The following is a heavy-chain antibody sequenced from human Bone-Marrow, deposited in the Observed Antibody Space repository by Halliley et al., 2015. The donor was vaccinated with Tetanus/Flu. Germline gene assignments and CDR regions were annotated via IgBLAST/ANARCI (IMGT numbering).Heavy chain of an antibody. V-gene: IGHV3-48*03. J-gene: IGHJ4*02. Sequence: SLRLSCGASGFTFKTYDMNWVRQPPGKGLEWISYISSGGSTIYYSDSVKGRFTISRDNARNLLYLQMNSLRPDDTAVYYCARTEETTSGGFDYWGQGALVTVSS. D-gene: IGHD4-4*01. CDR2: ISSGGSTI. CDR3: ARTEETTSGGFDY. CDR1: GFTFKTYD.